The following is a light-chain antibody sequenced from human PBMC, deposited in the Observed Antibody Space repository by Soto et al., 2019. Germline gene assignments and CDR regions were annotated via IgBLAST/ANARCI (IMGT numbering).Light chain of an antibody. J-gene: IGKJ1*01. V-gene: IGKV3-15*01. CDR1: HSVNSN. CDR3: QQYNNWWT. Sequence: EIVMTQSLASLSVSPGERATLSCRASHSVNSNLAWYQQRPGQAPRLLISGASTRATGVPARFSGSGSETEFTLTISSLQSEDFAVYYCQQYNNWWTFGQGTKAEIK. CDR2: GAS.